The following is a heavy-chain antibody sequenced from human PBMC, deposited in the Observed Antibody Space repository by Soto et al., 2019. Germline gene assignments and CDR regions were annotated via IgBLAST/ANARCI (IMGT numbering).Heavy chain of an antibody. D-gene: IGHD3-3*01. J-gene: IGHJ5*02. V-gene: IGHV4-38-2*02. CDR2: IHHSGST. Sequence: SETLSLTCAVFGYSISSDNYWGWIRQPPGKGLEWIGSIHHSGSTYYNPSLKSRVTISVDTSRNQFSLKLTSVTAADTAFYYCARDRWSGYYSEWFDPWGQGTLVTVSS. CDR1: GYSISSDNY. CDR3: ARDRWSGYYSEWFDP.